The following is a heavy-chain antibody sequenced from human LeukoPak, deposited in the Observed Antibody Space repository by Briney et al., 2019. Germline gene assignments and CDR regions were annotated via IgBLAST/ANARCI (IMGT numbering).Heavy chain of an antibody. CDR1: GFTFSSYS. Sequence: GGSLRLSCAASGFTFSSYSMNWVRQAPGKGLESVSSISSSSSYIYYADSVKGRFTISRDNAKNSLYLQMNSLRAEDTAVYYCARGHIVATTHPYYFDYWGQGTLVTVSS. D-gene: IGHD5-12*01. V-gene: IGHV3-21*01. J-gene: IGHJ4*02. CDR2: ISSSSSYI. CDR3: ARGHIVATTHPYYFDY.